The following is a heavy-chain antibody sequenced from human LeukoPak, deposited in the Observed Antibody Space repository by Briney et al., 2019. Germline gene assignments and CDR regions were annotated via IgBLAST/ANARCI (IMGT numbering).Heavy chain of an antibody. V-gene: IGHV4-30-4*01. J-gene: IGHJ4*02. CDR2: IYYSGST. CDR1: GGSISSGDYY. D-gene: IGHD3-10*01. CDR3: ARLPYTGFVSGY. Sequence: SQTLSLTCTVSGGSISSGDYYWSWIRQPPGKGLEWIGYIYYSGSTYYNPSLKSRVTISVDTSKNQFSLKLSSVTAADTAVYYCARLPYTGFVSGYWGQGTLVTVSS.